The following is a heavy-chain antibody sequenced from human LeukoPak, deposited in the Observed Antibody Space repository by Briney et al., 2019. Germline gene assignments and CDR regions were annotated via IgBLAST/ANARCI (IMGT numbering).Heavy chain of an antibody. CDR1: GYSFTGHY. CDR2: INPKSGGT. Sequence: ASVKVSCKASGYSFTGHYMHWVRQAPGQGLEWMGWINPKSGGTNYAQKFQGRVTMTRDTSISTAYMELSRLRSDDTAVYYCARGVIVATLNYWGQGTLVTVSS. CDR3: ARGVIVATLNY. V-gene: IGHV1-2*02. J-gene: IGHJ4*02. D-gene: IGHD5-12*01.